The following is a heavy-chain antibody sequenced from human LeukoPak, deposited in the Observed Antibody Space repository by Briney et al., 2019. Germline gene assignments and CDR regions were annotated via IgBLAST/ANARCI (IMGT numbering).Heavy chain of an antibody. V-gene: IGHV3-23*01. CDR2: ISGSGGIP. CDR1: GFTFSSYA. CDR3: ARSYSGSYHIDY. J-gene: IGHJ4*02. D-gene: IGHD1-26*01. Sequence: PGGSLRLSCAASGFTFSSYAMSWVRQASGKGLEWVSAISGSGGIPYYADSVKGRFTISRDNSKNTLYLQMNSLRAEDTAVYYCARSYSGSYHIDYWGQGTLVTVSS.